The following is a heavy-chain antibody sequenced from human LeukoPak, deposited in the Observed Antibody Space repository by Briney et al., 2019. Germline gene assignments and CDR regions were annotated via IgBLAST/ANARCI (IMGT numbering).Heavy chain of an antibody. CDR2: IYAGDSDT. J-gene: IGHJ4*02. V-gene: IGHV5-51*01. Sequence: GESLKISCKGSGYSFTSYWIGWVRQMPGKGLEWMGIIYAGDSDTRYSPSFQGQVTISADKSISTAYLQWSSLKASDTAMYYCARLYYYYDSSGYPTSTYFDYWGQGTLVTVSS. D-gene: IGHD3-22*01. CDR3: ARLYYYYDSSGYPTSTYFDY. CDR1: GYSFTSYW.